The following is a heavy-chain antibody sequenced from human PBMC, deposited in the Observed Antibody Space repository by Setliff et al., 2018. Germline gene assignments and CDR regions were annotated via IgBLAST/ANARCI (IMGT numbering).Heavy chain of an antibody. V-gene: IGHV4-59*01. CDR2: VYYSGTA. CDR1: DGSLSTYY. Sequence: TLSLTCTVSDGSLSTYYSSWIRQPPGKGLEWIGYVYYSGTAYYNPSLKSRVTVIVDTSKNQFSPRLSSVTAADTAVYYCARGGTFRYFDYWGQGTPVTVSS. D-gene: IGHD5-12*01. J-gene: IGHJ4*02. CDR3: ARGGTFRYFDY.